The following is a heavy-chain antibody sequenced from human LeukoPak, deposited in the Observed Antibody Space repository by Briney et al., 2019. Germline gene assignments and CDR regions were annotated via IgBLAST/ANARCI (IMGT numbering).Heavy chain of an antibody. CDR2: IIPIFGTA. J-gene: IGHJ4*02. D-gene: IGHD2-15*01. CDR3: ARGLVVGATDYFDY. CDR1: GGTFNSYA. V-gene: IGHV1-69*13. Sequence: ASVKVSCKASGGTFNSYAINWVRQAPGQGLEWMGGIIPIFGTANYAQKFQGRVTITADESTSTAYMELSSLRSEDTAVYYCARGLVVGATDYFDYWGQGTLVTVSS.